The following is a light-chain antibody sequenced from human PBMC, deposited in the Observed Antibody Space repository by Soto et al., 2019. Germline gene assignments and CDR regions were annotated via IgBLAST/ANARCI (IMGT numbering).Light chain of an antibody. Sequence: EIVLTQSPGTLSLSPGERATLSCRASQSVSSSYLAWYQQKPGQAPRLLIYGASSRATGIPDRFSGSGSGKDFTLTISRLEPEEFDVYYCQQYGRSGYTFGQGTKLEIK. CDR1: QSVSSSY. V-gene: IGKV3-20*01. J-gene: IGKJ2*01. CDR3: QQYGRSGYT. CDR2: GAS.